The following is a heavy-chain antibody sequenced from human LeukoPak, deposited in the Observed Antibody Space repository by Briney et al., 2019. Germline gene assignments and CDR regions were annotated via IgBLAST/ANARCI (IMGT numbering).Heavy chain of an antibody. J-gene: IGHJ2*01. D-gene: IGHD1-26*01. CDR2: IYTSGST. CDR3: ARLGVGGSYVIRSYWYFDL. Sequence: SETLSLTCTVSGGSISSCYWSWIRQPAGKGLEWIGRIYTSGSTNYNPSLKSRVTMSVDTSKNQFSLKLSSVTAADTAVYYCARLGVGGSYVIRSYWYFDLWGRGTLVTVSS. CDR1: GGSISSCY. V-gene: IGHV4-4*07.